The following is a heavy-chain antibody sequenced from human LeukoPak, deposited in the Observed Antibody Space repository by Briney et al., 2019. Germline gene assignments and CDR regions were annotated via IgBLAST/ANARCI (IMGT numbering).Heavy chain of an antibody. J-gene: IGHJ5*02. D-gene: IGHD6-13*01. CDR2: ISSSSITI. V-gene: IGHV3-48*01. CDR1: GFSFSSYS. Sequence: GGSLRLSCAASGFSFSSYSMHWVRQAPGKGLEWVSYISSSSITIYYADSVKGRFTISRDNSKNTLYLQMNSLRAEDTAVYYCARAPVSSWYGGSRFDPWGQGTLVTVSS. CDR3: ARAPVSSWYGGSRFDP.